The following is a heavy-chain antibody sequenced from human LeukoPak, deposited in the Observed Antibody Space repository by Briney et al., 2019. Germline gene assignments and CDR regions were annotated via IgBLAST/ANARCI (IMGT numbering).Heavy chain of an antibody. V-gene: IGHV4-34*01. D-gene: IGHD2-2*01. Sequence: PSETLSLTCAVYGGTLSGYHWSWIRQPPGKGLEWIGEINHSGSTKYNPSLKSRVTISADTSKNQFSLKLSSVTAADTAVYYCVRGRVPAGRYFYYYMDVWDKGTTVTVSS. CDR3: VRGRVPAGRYFYYYMDV. J-gene: IGHJ6*03. CDR2: INHSGST. CDR1: GGTLSGYH.